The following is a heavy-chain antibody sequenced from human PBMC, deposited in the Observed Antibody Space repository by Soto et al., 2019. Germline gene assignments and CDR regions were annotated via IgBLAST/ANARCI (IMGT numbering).Heavy chain of an antibody. CDR3: ARGRDIVLMVYAIRDYYYGMDV. J-gene: IGHJ6*02. Sequence: GASVKVSCKASGGTFSSYAIIWVRQAPGQGLEWMGGIIPIFGTANYAQKFQGRVTITADESTSTAYMELSSLRSEDTAVYYCARGRDIVLMVYAIRDYYYGMDVWGQGTTVTVSS. D-gene: IGHD2-8*01. CDR1: GGTFSSYA. V-gene: IGHV1-69*13. CDR2: IIPIFGTA.